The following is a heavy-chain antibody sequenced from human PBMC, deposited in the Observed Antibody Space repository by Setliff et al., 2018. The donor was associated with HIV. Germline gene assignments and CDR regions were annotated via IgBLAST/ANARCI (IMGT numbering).Heavy chain of an antibody. D-gene: IGHD2-21*02. V-gene: IGHV4-4*07. J-gene: IGHJ4*02. Sequence: SETLSLTCTVSGDSITSRPYWTWVRQPAGKGLEWIGRIYTSGSTNYNPSLKSRVTISVDTSKMQFSLRLTSVTAADTAVYYCATLDPSGGNFLAYWGQGTLVTVSS. CDR3: ATLDPSGGNFLAY. CDR1: GDSITSRPY. CDR2: IYTSGST.